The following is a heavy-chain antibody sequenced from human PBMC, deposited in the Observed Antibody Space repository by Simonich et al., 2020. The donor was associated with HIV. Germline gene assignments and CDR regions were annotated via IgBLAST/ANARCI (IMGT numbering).Heavy chain of an antibody. D-gene: IGHD6-19*01. CDR1: GYSFTSYW. J-gene: IGHJ2*01. CDR2: IDPGDPDT. V-gene: IGHV5-51*03. CDR3: VRRLAVAGTYWYFDL. Sequence: EVQLVQSGAEVKKPGESLKISCKGSGYSFTSYWIGWVRQMPGKGLEWMGIIDPGDPDTRYSPSFQGQVTISADKSISTAYLQWSSLKASDTAMYYCVRRLAVAGTYWYFDLWGRGTLVTVSS.